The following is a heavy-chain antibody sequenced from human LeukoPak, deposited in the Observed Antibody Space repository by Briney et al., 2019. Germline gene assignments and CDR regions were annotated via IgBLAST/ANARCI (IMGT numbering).Heavy chain of an antibody. J-gene: IGHJ4*02. D-gene: IGHD3-9*01. CDR3: ARGSYDILTGWSGDLDY. Sequence: GASVKVSCKASGYTFTSYGISWVRQAPGQGLEWMGWISAYNGNTNYAQKLQGRVTMTTDTSTSTAYMELRSLRSNDTAVYYCARGSYDILTGWSGDLDYWGQGTLVTVSS. CDR1: GYTFTSYG. CDR2: ISAYNGNT. V-gene: IGHV1-18*01.